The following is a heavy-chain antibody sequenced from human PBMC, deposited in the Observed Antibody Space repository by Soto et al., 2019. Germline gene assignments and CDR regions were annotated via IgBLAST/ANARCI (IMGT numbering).Heavy chain of an antibody. D-gene: IGHD3-22*01. J-gene: IGHJ4*02. V-gene: IGHV3-23*01. CDR2: ISGSGGST. CDR3: ARGYYYDSSGYYSNAYYFDY. Sequence: HPEGSLRLSCAASGFTFSSYAMSWVRHAPGKGLEWVSAISGSGGSTYYADSVKGRFTISRDNSKNTLYLQMSSLRAEDTAVYYCARGYYYDSSGYYSNAYYFDYWGQGALVTVSS. CDR1: GFTFSSYA.